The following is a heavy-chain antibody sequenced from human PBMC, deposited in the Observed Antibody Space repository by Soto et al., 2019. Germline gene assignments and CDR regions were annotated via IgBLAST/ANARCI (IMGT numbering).Heavy chain of an antibody. J-gene: IGHJ3*02. CDR3: ARSSDAFDI. Sequence: GSLRLSCAASGFTVSSNYMSWVRQAPGKGLEWVSVIYSGGSTYYADSVKGRFTISRDNAKSSLYLQMNSLRAEDTAVYYCARSSDAFDIWGQGTMVTVSS. CDR1: GFTVSSNY. D-gene: IGHD1-26*01. CDR2: IYSGGST. V-gene: IGHV3-53*01.